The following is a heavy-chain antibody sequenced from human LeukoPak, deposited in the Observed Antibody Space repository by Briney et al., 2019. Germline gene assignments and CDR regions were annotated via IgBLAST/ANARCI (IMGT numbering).Heavy chain of an antibody. CDR2: INHSGST. CDR3: ANSAADSLNDY. Sequence: PSETLSLTCAVYGGSFSGYYWSWIRQPPGKGLEWIGEINHSGSTNYNPSLKSLVTISVDTSKNQFSLKLSSVTAADTAVYYCANSAADSLNDYWGQGTLVTVSS. J-gene: IGHJ4*02. CDR1: GGSFSGYY. V-gene: IGHV4-34*01. D-gene: IGHD3-22*01.